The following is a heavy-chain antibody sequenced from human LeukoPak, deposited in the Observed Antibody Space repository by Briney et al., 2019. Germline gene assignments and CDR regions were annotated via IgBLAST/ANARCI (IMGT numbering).Heavy chain of an antibody. Sequence: SQTLSLTCALYRGSFSGYYWSWIRQPPGQGLEWIGEINHSGSTNYNPSLKSRVTISVDTSKNQFSLKLSSVTAADTAVYYCATIVGATESNFDYWGQGTLVTVSS. J-gene: IGHJ4*02. CDR1: RGSFSGYY. V-gene: IGHV4-34*01. CDR2: INHSGST. CDR3: ATIVGATESNFDY. D-gene: IGHD1-26*01.